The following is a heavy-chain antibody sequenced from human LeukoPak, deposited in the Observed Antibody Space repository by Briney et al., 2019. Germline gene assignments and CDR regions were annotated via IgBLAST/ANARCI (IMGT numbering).Heavy chain of an antibody. V-gene: IGHV3-15*01. CDR1: GFTFSNAW. Sequence: GGSLRLPCSASGFTFSNAWMSWVRRAPGKGLEWVGRIKSKTAGGTTDYAAPVKARFTTSKHDSQHTLNPQMNSLKTQHTAVYYCTTPSVEYYYDSSGYAFDIWGQGTMVTVSS. CDR2: IKSKTAGGTT. J-gene: IGHJ3*02. CDR3: TTPSVEYYYDSSGYAFDI. D-gene: IGHD3-22*01.